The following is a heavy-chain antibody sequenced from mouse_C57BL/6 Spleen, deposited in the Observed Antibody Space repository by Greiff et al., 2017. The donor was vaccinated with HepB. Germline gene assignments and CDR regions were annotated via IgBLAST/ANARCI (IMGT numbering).Heavy chain of an antibody. CDR3: ANFPHYYGSSHYFDY. Sequence: VQLQQSGAELVRPGTSVKLSCKASGYTFTSYWMHWVKQRPGQGLEWIGVIDPSDSYTNYNQKFKGKATLTVDTSSSTAYMQLSSLTSEDSAVYYCANFPHYYGSSHYFDYWGQGTTLTVSS. V-gene: IGHV1-59*01. CDR2: IDPSDSYT. CDR1: GYTFTSYW. J-gene: IGHJ2*01. D-gene: IGHD1-1*01.